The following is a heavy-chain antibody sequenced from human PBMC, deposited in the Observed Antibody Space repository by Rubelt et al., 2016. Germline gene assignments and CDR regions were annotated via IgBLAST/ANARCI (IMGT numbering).Heavy chain of an antibody. CDR2: INPNSGGP. CDR1: GYTFPSYG. V-gene: IGHV1-2*04. D-gene: IGHD6-13*01. J-gene: IGHJ3*02. Sequence: QVQLVQSGAEVKKPGASVQVSCKASGYTFPSYGISWVRQAPGQGLEWMGCINPNSGGPNYAQKFQGWVTMTRDASISTSYMELSRLRSDDTAVYYCARGSWFRGAFDIWGQGTIVTVSS. CDR3: ARGSWFRGAFDI.